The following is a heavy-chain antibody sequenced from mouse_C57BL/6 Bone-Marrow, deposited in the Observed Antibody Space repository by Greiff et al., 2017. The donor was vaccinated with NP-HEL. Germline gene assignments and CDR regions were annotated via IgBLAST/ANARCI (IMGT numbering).Heavy chain of an antibody. CDR3: ARGHVAY. D-gene: IGHD3-3*01. V-gene: IGHV1-26*01. CDR2: INPNNGGT. CDR1: GYTFTDYY. Sequence: EVQLQQSGPELVKPGASVKISCKASGYTFTDYYMNWVKQSHGKSLEWIGDINPNNGGTSYNQKFKGKATLTVDKSSSTAYMELRSLTSEDSAVYYCARGHVAYWGQGTLVTVSA. J-gene: IGHJ3*01.